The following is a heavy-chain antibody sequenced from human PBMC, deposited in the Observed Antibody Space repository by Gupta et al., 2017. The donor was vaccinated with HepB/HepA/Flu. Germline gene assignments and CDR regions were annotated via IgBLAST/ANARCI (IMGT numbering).Heavy chain of an antibody. CDR2: IKQDGSEK. CDR3: ARGDNSSGSGNDY. D-gene: IGHD6-19*01. J-gene: IGHJ4*02. CDR1: GFTFSSYC. Sequence: EVQMVESGGGLVQPGGSLRLSCAASGFTFSSYCMSWVRLAPGKGLEWVANIKQDGSEKYYVDSVKGRFTISRDNAKNSLYLQRSSLRAEDTAVYNCARGDNSSGSGNDYWGQGALVTVSS. V-gene: IGHV3-7*01.